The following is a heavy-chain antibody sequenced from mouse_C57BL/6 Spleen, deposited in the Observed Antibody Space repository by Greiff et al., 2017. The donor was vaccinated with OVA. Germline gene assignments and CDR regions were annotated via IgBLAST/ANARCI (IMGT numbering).Heavy chain of an antibody. V-gene: IGHV1-82*01. D-gene: IGHD1-1*01. Sequence: QVQLQQSGPELVKPGASVKISCKASGYAFSSSWMNWVKQRPGKGLEWIGRIYPGDGDTNYNGKFKGKATLTADKSSSTAYMQLSSLTSEDSAVYFCARCTTVVAGENAMDYWGQGTSVTVSS. CDR1: GYAFSSSW. CDR2: IYPGDGDT. J-gene: IGHJ4*01. CDR3: ARCTTVVAGENAMDY.